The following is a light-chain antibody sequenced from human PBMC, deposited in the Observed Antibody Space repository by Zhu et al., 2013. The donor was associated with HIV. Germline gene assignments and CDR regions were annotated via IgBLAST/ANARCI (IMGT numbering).Light chain of an antibody. Sequence: AIQMTQSPSSLSASVGDRVTITCRASQDIRNDLGWYQQTPGKAPTLLVYAASTTQSGVPSRFGGRGSGAEFTLTITSLQPDDFATYYCQHVNSNAAFGPGTKVDV. CDR3: QHVNSNAA. J-gene: IGKJ3*01. CDR1: QDIRND. CDR2: AAS. V-gene: IGKV1-6*01.